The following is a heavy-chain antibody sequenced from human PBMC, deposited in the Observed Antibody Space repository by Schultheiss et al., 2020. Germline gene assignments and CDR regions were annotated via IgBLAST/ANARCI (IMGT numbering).Heavy chain of an antibody. V-gene: IGHV4-30-2*01. Sequence: SETLSLTCAVSGGSISSGGYSWSWIRQPPGKGLEWVGEISHSGSTTNYNASLKSRVTISVDTSKNQFSLKLSSVTAADTAVYYCARQSGTDYWGQGTLVTVSS. CDR3: ARQSGTDY. J-gene: IGHJ4*02. CDR2: ISHSGST. D-gene: IGHD2-15*01. CDR1: GGSISSGGYS.